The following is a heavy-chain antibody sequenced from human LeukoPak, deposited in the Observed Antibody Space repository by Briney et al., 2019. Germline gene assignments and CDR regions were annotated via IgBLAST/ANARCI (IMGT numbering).Heavy chain of an antibody. V-gene: IGHV4-34*01. CDR2: INHSGST. J-gene: IGHJ6*02. Sequence: SETLCLTCAVDGGSFSGYYWSWIRQPPGKGLEWIGEINHSGSTNYNPSLKSRVTISVDTSKNQFSLKLSSVTAADTAVYYCARGGHSSSWYPYYGMDVWGQGTTVTVSS. CDR1: GGSFSGYY. D-gene: IGHD6-13*01. CDR3: ARGGHSSSWYPYYGMDV.